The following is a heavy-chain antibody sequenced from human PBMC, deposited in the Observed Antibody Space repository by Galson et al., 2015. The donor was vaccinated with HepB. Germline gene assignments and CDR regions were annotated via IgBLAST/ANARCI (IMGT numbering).Heavy chain of an antibody. CDR1: GFTFSSYA. D-gene: IGHD1-14*01. CDR2: ISNSGGNT. J-gene: IGHJ4*02. V-gene: IGHV3-23*01. CDR3: AKKVYHKFDF. Sequence: SLRLSCAASGFTFSSYAMTWVRQAPGKGLEWVSAISNSGGNTYYADSVKGRFTISRDNSENTLYLQMNSLRAEDTAVYYCAKKVYHKFDFWGQGTLVTVSS.